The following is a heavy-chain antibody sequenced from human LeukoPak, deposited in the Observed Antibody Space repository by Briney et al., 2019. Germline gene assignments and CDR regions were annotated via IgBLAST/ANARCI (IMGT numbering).Heavy chain of an antibody. CDR2: IYSSGST. V-gene: IGHV4-4*07. CDR3: ARQGYGYGYDY. J-gene: IGHJ4*02. Sequence: SETLSLTCTVSGGSITSYYWSWIRQPAGKGLEWLGLIYSSGSTNYNPSHKSRVTMSVDTSKNQFSLKRSSVTAADTAVYYFARQGYGYGYDYWGQGTLVTVSS. CDR1: GGSITSYY. D-gene: IGHD5-18*01.